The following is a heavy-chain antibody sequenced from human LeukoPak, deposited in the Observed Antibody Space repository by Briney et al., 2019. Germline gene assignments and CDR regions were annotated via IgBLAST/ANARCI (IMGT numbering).Heavy chain of an antibody. Sequence: GGSLRLSCAASGFTFSSYAMSWVRQAPGKGLEWVSAIRGSGGSTYYADSVKGRFTISRDNSKNTLYLRMNSLRAEDTAVYYCYYYDSSGFYPQTKIDYWGQGTLVTVSS. CDR1: GFTFSSYA. V-gene: IGHV3-23*01. CDR2: IRGSGGST. D-gene: IGHD3-22*01. J-gene: IGHJ4*02. CDR3: YYYDSSGFYPQTKIDY.